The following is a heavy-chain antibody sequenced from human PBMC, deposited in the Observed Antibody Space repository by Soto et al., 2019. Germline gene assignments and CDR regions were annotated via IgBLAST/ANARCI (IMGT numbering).Heavy chain of an antibody. CDR3: AHVEEIAARVYFDY. Sequence: QITLKESGPTLVKPTQTLTLTCTFSGFSVSGSGVGVGWIRQPPGKALEWLALIYSADDKRYSPSLRRRLTITKDTSKHQVVLTMTNMDPVDTATYYCAHVEEIAARVYFDYWGQGTLVTVSS. J-gene: IGHJ4*02. D-gene: IGHD6-6*01. CDR2: IYSADDK. V-gene: IGHV2-5*02. CDR1: GFSVSGSGVG.